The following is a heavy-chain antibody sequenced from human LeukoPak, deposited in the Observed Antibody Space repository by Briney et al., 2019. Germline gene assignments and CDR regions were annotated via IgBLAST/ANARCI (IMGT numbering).Heavy chain of an antibody. D-gene: IGHD5-18*01. J-gene: IGHJ4*02. CDR1: GGSISSYY. CDR3: ARVDTAMEPKFDY. Sequence: RSSETLSLTCTVSGGSISSYYWSWIRQPPGKGLAWIGYIYYSGSTNYNPSLKSRVTISVDTSKNQFSLKLSSVTAADTAVYYCARVDTAMEPKFDYWGQGTLVTVSS. V-gene: IGHV4-59*01. CDR2: IYYSGST.